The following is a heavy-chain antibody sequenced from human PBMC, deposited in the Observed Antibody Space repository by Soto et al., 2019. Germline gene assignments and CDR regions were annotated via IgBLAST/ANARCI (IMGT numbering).Heavy chain of an antibody. CDR1: VFTVSSYS. J-gene: IGHJ6*02. V-gene: IGHV3-21*01. CDR2: ISSSSSYI. Sequence: GSLRLSCAASVFTVSSYSMNWVRQAPGKGLEWVSSISSSSSYIYYADSVKGRFTISRDNAKNSLYLQMNSLRAEDTAVYYCARDLEGAFGVVIIPLGMDVWGQGTTVTVSS. D-gene: IGHD3-3*01. CDR3: ARDLEGAFGVVIIPLGMDV.